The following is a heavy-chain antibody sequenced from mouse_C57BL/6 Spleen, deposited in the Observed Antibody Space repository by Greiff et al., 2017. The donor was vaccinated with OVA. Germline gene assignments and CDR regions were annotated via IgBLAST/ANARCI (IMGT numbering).Heavy chain of an antibody. D-gene: IGHD1-1*01. CDR2: ISNGGGST. CDR3: ASYYYGSSPYWYFDV. Sequence: EVQRVESGGGLVQPGGSLKLSCAASGFTFSDYYMYWVRQTPEKRLEWVAYISNGGGSTYYPDTVKGRFTISRDNAKNTLYLQMSRLKSEDTAMYYCASYYYGSSPYWYFDVWGTGTTVTVSS. CDR1: GFTFSDYY. V-gene: IGHV5-12*01. J-gene: IGHJ1*03.